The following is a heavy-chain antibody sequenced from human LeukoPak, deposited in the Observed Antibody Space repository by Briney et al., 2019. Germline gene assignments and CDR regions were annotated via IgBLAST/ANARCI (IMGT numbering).Heavy chain of an antibody. CDR2: IYHSGST. J-gene: IGHJ5*02. CDR1: GGSISSSNW. V-gene: IGHV4-4*02. CDR3: ARAARYCSSTSCLSNWFDP. Sequence: SETLSLTCAVSGGSISSSNWWSWVRQPPGKGLEWIGEIYHSGSTNYNPSLKSRVTISVDKSKNQFSLKLSSVTAADTAVYYCARAARYCSSTSCLSNWFDPWGQGTLVTVSS. D-gene: IGHD2-2*01.